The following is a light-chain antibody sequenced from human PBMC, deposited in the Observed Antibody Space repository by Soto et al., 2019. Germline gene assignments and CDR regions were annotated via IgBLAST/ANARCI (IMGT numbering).Light chain of an antibody. Sequence: EIVLTQSPGTLSLSPGERATLSCRARQSVSNNYLAWYQQKPGQAPRLLIYGASRRATGIPDRFSGSGSGTDFTLTISRLEPEDFAVYYGQQHGSSPWTFGQGSKVEIK. J-gene: IGKJ1*01. CDR1: QSVSNNY. CDR3: QQHGSSPWT. V-gene: IGKV3-20*01. CDR2: GAS.